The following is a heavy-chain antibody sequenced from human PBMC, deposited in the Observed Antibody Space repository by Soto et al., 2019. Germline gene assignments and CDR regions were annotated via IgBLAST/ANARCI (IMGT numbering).Heavy chain of an antibody. V-gene: IGHV3-30*18. Sequence: QVQLVESGGGVVQPGRSLRLSCAASGVHFDSYGMHWVRQAPGKGPEWVATISYDGDNKYYADSVKGRFTISRDNFKSTLHLQMNSLRTEDTGVYYCAKDPYGSGSYYTQYYYFGMDVWGHGTTVTVSS. D-gene: IGHD3-10*01. CDR1: GVHFDSYG. CDR2: ISYDGDNK. CDR3: AKDPYGSGSYYTQYYYFGMDV. J-gene: IGHJ6*02.